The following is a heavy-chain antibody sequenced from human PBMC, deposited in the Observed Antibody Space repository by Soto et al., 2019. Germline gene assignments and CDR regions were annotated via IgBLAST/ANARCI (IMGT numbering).Heavy chain of an antibody. J-gene: IGHJ6*02. V-gene: IGHV1-18*01. Sequence: QGQLVQSGGEVKKSGASVKVSCKASGYTFSRYGISWVRQAPGQGLERMGWISGYNGDTNYAQKFQGRVTITIDTSTTTAYMELRSLTSDDTAVYYCAKNGQPPYYYYGLDVWGQGTTVTVSS. CDR3: AKNGQPPYYYYGLDV. CDR1: GYTFSRYG. D-gene: IGHD2-8*01. CDR2: ISGYNGDT.